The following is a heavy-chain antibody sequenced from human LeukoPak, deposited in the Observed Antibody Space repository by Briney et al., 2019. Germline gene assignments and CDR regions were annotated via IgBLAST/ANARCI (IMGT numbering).Heavy chain of an antibody. CDR3: ASTAPYNWNDPYFDY. Sequence: SETLSLACTVSGGSISNYYWSWIRQPPGKGLEWIGYIYYSGSTNYNPSLKSRVTISVDTSKNQFSLKLSSVTAADTAVYYCASTAPYNWNDPYFDYWGQGTLVTVSS. V-gene: IGHV4-59*01. J-gene: IGHJ4*02. D-gene: IGHD1-20*01. CDR1: GGSISNYY. CDR2: IYYSGST.